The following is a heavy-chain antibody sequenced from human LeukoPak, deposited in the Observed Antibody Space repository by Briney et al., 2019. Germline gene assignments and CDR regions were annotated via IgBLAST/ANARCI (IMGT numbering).Heavy chain of an antibody. CDR2: ISSSSSYI. CDR3: ASDYTSRGYFDL. CDR1: GFTFSSYA. Sequence: PGGSLRLSCAASGFTFSSYAMTWVRQAPAKGLEWVSSISSSSSYIFYEDSVKGRFTISRDNAKNSLFLQMNSLRAEDTAVYYCASDYTSRGYFDLWGRGTLVTVSS. J-gene: IGHJ2*01. D-gene: IGHD2-2*01. V-gene: IGHV3-21*01.